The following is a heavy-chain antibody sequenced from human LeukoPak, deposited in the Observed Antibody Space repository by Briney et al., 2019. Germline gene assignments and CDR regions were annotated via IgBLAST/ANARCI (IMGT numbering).Heavy chain of an antibody. CDR2: INPSGGST. D-gene: IGHD3-3*01. Sequence: ASVKVSCKASGDTFSSYYMHWVRQAPGQGLEWMGIINPSGGSTTYAQKFQGRVTMTRDTSTSTVYMELSSLRSEVTAVYYCARGGVLRFLEHLDYWGQGTLVTVSS. V-gene: IGHV1-46*01. CDR3: ARGGVLRFLEHLDY. J-gene: IGHJ4*02. CDR1: GDTFSSYY.